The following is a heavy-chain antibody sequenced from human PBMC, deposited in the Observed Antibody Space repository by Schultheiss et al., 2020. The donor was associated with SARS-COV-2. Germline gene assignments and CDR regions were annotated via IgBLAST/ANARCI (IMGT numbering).Heavy chain of an antibody. D-gene: IGHD5-12*01. CDR2: IYYSGST. Sequence: SETLSLTCTVSGGSISSYYWSWIRQPPGKGLEWIGYIYYSGSTSYNPSLKSLVTISVDTSKNQFSLKLSSVTAADTAVYYCARSLRGYSDYYYYYMDVWGKGTTVTVSS. CDR1: GGSISSYY. V-gene: IGHV4-59*08. J-gene: IGHJ6*03. CDR3: ARSLRGYSDYYYYYMDV.